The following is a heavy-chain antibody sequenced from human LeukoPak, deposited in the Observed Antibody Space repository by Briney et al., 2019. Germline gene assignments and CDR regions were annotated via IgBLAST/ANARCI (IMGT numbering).Heavy chain of an antibody. CDR2: IIPILGIA. V-gene: IGHV1-69*04. D-gene: IGHD5-12*01. J-gene: IGHJ4*02. CDR1: GGTFSSYA. Sequence: GASVKVSCKASGGTFSSYAISWVRQAPGQGLEWMGRIIPILGIANYAQKFQGRVTITADKSTSTAYMELSSLRSEDTAVYYCARLATYGYSGYGVAEHYFDYWGQGTLVTVSS. CDR3: ARLATYGYSGYGVAEHYFDY.